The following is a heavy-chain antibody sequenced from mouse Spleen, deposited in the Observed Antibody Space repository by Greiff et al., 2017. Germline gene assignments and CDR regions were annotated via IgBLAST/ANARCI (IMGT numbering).Heavy chain of an antibody. D-gene: IGHD1-1*01. CDR1: GFTFSSYY. CDR2: INSNGGST. CDR3: ARQGEYYYGSSPWFAY. V-gene: IGHV5-6-2*01. Sequence: EVKLVESGGGLVKPGGSLKLSCAASGFTFSSYYMSWVRQTPEKRLELVAAINSNGGSTYYPDTVKGRFTISRDNAKNTLYLQMSSLKSEDTALYYCARQGEYYYGSSPWFAYWGQGTLVTVSA. J-gene: IGHJ3*01.